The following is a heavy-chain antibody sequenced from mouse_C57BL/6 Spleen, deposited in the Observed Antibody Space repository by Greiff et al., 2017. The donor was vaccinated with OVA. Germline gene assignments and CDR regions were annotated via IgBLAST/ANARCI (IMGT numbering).Heavy chain of an antibody. J-gene: IGHJ4*01. V-gene: IGHV1-50*01. CDR2: IDPSASYS. CDR3: ARLGTTVVDAMDY. CDR1: GYTFTSYW. D-gene: IGHD1-1*01. Sequence: QVQLQQPGAELVKPGASVKLSCKASGYTFTSYWMQWVKQRPGQGLEWIGEIDPSASYSNSNQKFKGKATLTVYTSSSTAYIRLSSLTSEDSAVYYCARLGTTVVDAMDYWGKGTSVTVSS.